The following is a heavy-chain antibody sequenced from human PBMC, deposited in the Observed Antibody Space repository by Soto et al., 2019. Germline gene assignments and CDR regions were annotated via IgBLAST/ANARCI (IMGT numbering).Heavy chain of an antibody. Sequence: ASVKVSCKASGYTFTSYDINWVRQATGQGLEWMGWMNPNSGNTGYAQKFQGRVTMSRNTSISTAYMEMSSLRSEDTAVYYCAKDGDIVVVVGPLGGMDVWGQGTTVTVSS. CDR1: GYTFTSYD. CDR2: MNPNSGNT. CDR3: AKDGDIVVVVGPLGGMDV. V-gene: IGHV1-8*01. D-gene: IGHD2-15*01. J-gene: IGHJ6*02.